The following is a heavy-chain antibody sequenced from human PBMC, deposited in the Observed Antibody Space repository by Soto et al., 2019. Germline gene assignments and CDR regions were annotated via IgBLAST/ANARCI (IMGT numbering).Heavy chain of an antibody. CDR2: ISGSSSYT. D-gene: IGHD2-15*01. V-gene: IGHV3-11*05. J-gene: IGHJ3*02. Sequence: GGSLRLSCAASGFNFSAYSMDWIRQAPGKGLEWVSYISGSSSYTNYADSVKGRFTISRDNAKNSLYLQMNSLRAEDTAVYYCARDQSAQDCSGGSCYSGAFDIWGQGTMVTVS. CDR3: ARDQSAQDCSGGSCYSGAFDI. CDR1: GFNFSAYS.